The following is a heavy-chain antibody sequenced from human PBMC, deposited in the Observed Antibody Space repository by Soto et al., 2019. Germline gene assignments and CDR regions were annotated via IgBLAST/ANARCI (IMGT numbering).Heavy chain of an antibody. J-gene: IGHJ4*02. Sequence: GGAPRISTAASGFTFTRYSMNWVRPAPGKGLEWVSSISSTTNYIYYGDSMKGRFTISRDNAKNSLYLEMNSLRAEDTAVYYCARESEDLTSNFDYWGQGTLVTVSS. CDR2: ISSTTNYI. V-gene: IGHV3-21*06. CDR3: ARESEDLTSNFDY. CDR1: GFTFTRYS.